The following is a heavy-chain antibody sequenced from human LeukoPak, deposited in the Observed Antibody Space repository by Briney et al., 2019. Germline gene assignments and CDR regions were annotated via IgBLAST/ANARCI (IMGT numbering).Heavy chain of an antibody. J-gene: IGHJ4*02. CDR2: INPNSGGT. V-gene: IGHV1-2*02. D-gene: IGHD2-21*01. CDR3: ARLGAYCGGDCYADY. Sequence: GASVKVSCKASGYTFTGYYMHWVRQAPGQGLEWMGWINPNSGGTNYAQKFQGRVTMTGDTSISTAYMELSRLRSDDTAVYYCARLGAYCGGDCYADYWGQGTLVTVSS. CDR1: GYTFTGYY.